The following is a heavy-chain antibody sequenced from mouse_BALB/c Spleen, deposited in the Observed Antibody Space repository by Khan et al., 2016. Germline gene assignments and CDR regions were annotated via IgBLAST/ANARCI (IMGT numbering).Heavy chain of an antibody. CDR3: ARSDDYGNDY. CDR1: GYTFTNYG. V-gene: IGHV9-1*02. J-gene: IGHJ2*01. Sequence: QIQLVQSGPELKKPGETVKISCKASGYTFTNYGMNWVKRAPGKVLKWMGWINTYTDEPTYADDFKGRFAFSLETSASTAYLPLNNLKNEDMATYFGARSDDYGNDYWGQGTTLTVSS. CDR2: INTYTDEP. D-gene: IGHD1-2*01.